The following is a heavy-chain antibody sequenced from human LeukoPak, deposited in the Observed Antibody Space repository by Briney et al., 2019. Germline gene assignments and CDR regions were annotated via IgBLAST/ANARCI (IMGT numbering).Heavy chain of an antibody. V-gene: IGHV3-30*04. CDR2: ISYDGSNK. CDR3: ARGGLWWLLDY. Sequence: GGSLRLSCAASGFTFSSYAMHWVRQAPGEGLEWVAVISYDGSNKYYADSVKGRFTISRDNSKNTLYLQMNSLRAEDTAVYYCARGGLWWLLDYWGQGTLVTVSS. CDR1: GFTFSSYA. D-gene: IGHD2-15*01. J-gene: IGHJ4*02.